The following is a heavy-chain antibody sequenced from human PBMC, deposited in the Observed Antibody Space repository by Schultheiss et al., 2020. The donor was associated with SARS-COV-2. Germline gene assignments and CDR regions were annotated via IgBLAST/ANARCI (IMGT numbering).Heavy chain of an antibody. CDR2: IYTSGST. J-gene: IGHJ4*02. CDR3: ARTSVAGKPFDY. CDR1: GGTISSYY. Sequence: SETLSLTCTVSGGTISSYYWSWIRQPAGKGLEWIGRIYTSGSTNYNPSLKSRVTMSVDTSKNQFSLKLSSVTAADTAVYYCARTSVAGKPFDYWGQGTLVTVSS. V-gene: IGHV4-4*07. D-gene: IGHD6-19*01.